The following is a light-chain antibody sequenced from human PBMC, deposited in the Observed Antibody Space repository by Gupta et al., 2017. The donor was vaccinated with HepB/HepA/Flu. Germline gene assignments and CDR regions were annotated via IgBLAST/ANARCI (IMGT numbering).Light chain of an antibody. CDR2: RNN. V-gene: IGLV1-47*01. CDR1: SSNIGGNY. Sequence: QSVLTQPPSASGTPGQRVTIYCSGSSSNIGGNYVFWYQQLPRTAPKLLIYRNNQRPSGVPDRFSGSKSGTSASLAISGLRSEDEADYYCAAWDDSLNGPVFGGGTKLTVL. CDR3: AAWDDSLNGPV. J-gene: IGLJ2*01.